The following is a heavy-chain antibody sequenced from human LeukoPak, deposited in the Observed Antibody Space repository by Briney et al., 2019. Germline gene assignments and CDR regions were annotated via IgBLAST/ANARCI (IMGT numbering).Heavy chain of an antibody. CDR3: ATRDAVYATFYYYYGMDV. CDR2: ISGSGGST. CDR1: GFTFSSYA. V-gene: IGHV3-23*01. J-gene: IGHJ6*02. Sequence: PGGSLRLSCAASGFTFSSYAMSWVRQAPGKGLEWVSAISGSGGSTYYADSVKGRFTISRDNSKNTLYLPMNSLRAEDTAVYYCATRDAVYATFYYYYGMDVWGQGTTVTVSS. D-gene: IGHD2-8*01.